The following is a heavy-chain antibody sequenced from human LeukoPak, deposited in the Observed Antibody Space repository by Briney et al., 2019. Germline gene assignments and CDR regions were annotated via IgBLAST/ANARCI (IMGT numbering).Heavy chain of an antibody. CDR2: IIPILGIA. V-gene: IGHV1-69*04. J-gene: IGHJ4*02. CDR1: GGTFSSYA. CDR3: ARDAEGGGSCYAN. D-gene: IGHD2-15*01. Sequence: ASVKVSCKASGGTFSSYAISWVRQAPGQGLEWMGRIIPILGIANYAQKFQGRVTITADKSTSTAYMELSSLRSEGTAVYYCARDAEGGGSCYANWGQGTLVTVSS.